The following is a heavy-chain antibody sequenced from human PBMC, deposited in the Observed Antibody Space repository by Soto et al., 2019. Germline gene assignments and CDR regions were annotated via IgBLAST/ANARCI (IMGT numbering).Heavy chain of an antibody. CDR2: ISGSGGST. J-gene: IGHJ4*02. V-gene: IGHV3-23*01. Sequence: PGGSLRLSCSASGSTFSNHAMSWVRQAPGKGLEWVSAISGSGGSTYYADSVKGRFTISRDNSKNTLYLQMNSLRAEDTAVYYCAKEPNQSANQKQWEGYFDYWGQGT. D-gene: IGHD1-26*01. CDR3: AKEPNQSANQKQWEGYFDY. CDR1: GSTFSNHA.